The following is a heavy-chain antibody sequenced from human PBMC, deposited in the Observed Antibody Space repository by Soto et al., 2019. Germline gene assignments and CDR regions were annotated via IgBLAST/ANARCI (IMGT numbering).Heavy chain of an antibody. J-gene: IGHJ5*02. V-gene: IGHV3-23*01. Sequence: GGSLRLSCAASGFTFSSYWMSWVRQAPGKGLEWVSTISESGGRTYYADSVKGRFTISRDNSKNTLYLQMNSLRAEDTAVYYCAKDRSTYYLVPPFDPWGQGTLVTVSS. D-gene: IGHD3-10*01. CDR2: ISESGGRT. CDR1: GFTFSSYW. CDR3: AKDRSTYYLVPPFDP.